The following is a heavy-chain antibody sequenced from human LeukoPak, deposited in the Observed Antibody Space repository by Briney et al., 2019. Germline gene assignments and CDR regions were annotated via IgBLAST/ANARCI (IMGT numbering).Heavy chain of an antibody. CDR2: INSDGSST. D-gene: IGHD6-13*01. Sequence: PGGSLRLSCAASGFTFSSYWMHWGRQAPGKGLVWVSRINSDGSSTSYADSVKGRFTISRDNAKNTLYLQMNSLRAEDTAVYYCAREPTTAGRYYYGMDVWGQGTTVTVSS. CDR1: GFTFSSYW. V-gene: IGHV3-74*01. J-gene: IGHJ6*02. CDR3: AREPTTAGRYYYGMDV.